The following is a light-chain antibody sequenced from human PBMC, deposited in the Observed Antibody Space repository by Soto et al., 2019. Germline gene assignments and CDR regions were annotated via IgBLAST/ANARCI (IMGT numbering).Light chain of an antibody. CDR3: QQLTSYPWVT. J-gene: IGKJ4*01. CDR2: AAS. CDR1: QVISSY. Sequence: DIQLTQSPSFLSASVGDRVTITCRASQVISSYLAWYQQKPGKDPKLLIYAASTLQSGVRSRFSGSGSGTEFTLTISSLQPEDFAPYYCQQLTSYPWVTFGGGTKVEIK. V-gene: IGKV1-9*01.